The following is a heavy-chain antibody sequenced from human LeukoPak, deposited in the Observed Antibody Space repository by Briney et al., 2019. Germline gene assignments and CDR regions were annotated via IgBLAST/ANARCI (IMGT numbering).Heavy chain of an antibody. V-gene: IGHV1-69*13. CDR3: ARPRYDSSGYYYPNWFDP. Sequence: SVKVSCKASGGTFSSYAISWVRQAPGQGLEWMGGIIPIFGTANYAQKFQGRVTITADESTSTAYMELSSLRSEDTAVYYCARPRYDSSGYYYPNWFDPWGQGTLVTVSS. J-gene: IGHJ5*02. D-gene: IGHD3-22*01. CDR2: IIPIFGTA. CDR1: GGTFSSYA.